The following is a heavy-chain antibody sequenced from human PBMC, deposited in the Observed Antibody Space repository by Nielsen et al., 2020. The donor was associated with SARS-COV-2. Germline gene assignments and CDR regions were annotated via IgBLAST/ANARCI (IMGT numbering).Heavy chain of an antibody. J-gene: IGHJ4*02. CDR1: GGSFSGYY. D-gene: IGHD2-2*01. V-gene: IGHV4-34*01. Sequence: SETLSLTCAVYGGSFSGYYWSWIRQPPGKGLEWIGEINHSGSTNYNPSLKSRVTISVDTSKNQFSLKLSSVTAADTAVYYCARASRRAPRVVPLYYFDYWGQGTPVTVSS. CDR2: INHSGST. CDR3: ARASRRAPRVVPLYYFDY.